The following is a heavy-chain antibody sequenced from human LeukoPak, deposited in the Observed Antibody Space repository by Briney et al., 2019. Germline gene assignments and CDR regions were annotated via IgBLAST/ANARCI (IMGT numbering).Heavy chain of an antibody. J-gene: IGHJ3*02. Sequence: GGSLRLSCAASGFTVSSNYINWVRQAPGKGLEWVSVIYSGGSTNYADSVKGRFTISRDNSKNTVYLQMNSLRAEDTAVYYCAREPYCSGGSCYHAFDIWGQGTMVTVSS. CDR3: AREPYCSGGSCYHAFDI. CDR1: GFTVSSNY. V-gene: IGHV3-53*01. CDR2: IYSGGST. D-gene: IGHD2-15*01.